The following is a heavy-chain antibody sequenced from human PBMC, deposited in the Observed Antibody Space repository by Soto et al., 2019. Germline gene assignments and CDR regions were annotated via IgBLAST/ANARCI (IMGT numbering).Heavy chain of an antibody. J-gene: IGHJ3*01. CDR3: AHAYGGTSWPNDAFDV. Sequence: ITLKESGPTLVKPTQTLTLTCSFSGFSLSADGVGVGWIRQPPGKALEWLALIYWDDDTRYRPSLKSRLTITKDSSKNQVVITMTNMDPVDTATYYCAHAYGGTSWPNDAFDVWGQGTVVTVSS. V-gene: IGHV2-5*02. CDR2: IYWDDDT. D-gene: IGHD2-2*01. CDR1: GFSLSADGVG.